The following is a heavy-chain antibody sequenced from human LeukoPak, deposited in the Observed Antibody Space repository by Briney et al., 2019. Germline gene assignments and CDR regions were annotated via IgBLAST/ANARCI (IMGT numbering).Heavy chain of an antibody. Sequence: ASVKVSCKPSGYIFTVYYMHWVRQAPEQGLEWMGWINPNSGGTNYAQKFQGRVTMTRDTSISTAYMELSRLRSDDTAVYYCARVAPLRLGELSILRFWDYWGQGTLVTVSS. CDR1: GYIFTVYY. J-gene: IGHJ4*02. CDR3: ARVAPLRLGELSILRFWDY. D-gene: IGHD3-16*02. V-gene: IGHV1-2*02. CDR2: INPNSGGT.